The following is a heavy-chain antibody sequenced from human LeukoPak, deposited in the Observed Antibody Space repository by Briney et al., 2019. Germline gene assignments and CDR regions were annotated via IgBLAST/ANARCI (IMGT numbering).Heavy chain of an antibody. Sequence: GGSLRLSCGASGFIFSRSWMTWVRQASGEGLEWLGNINDDGTVQKYGASVKGRFTISRDNTKNSLYLQMNSLRADDTALYYCARNLCSTTSCYPYYFDHWGQGTLVPVSS. V-gene: IGHV3-7*03. D-gene: IGHD2-2*01. J-gene: IGHJ4*02. CDR2: INDDGTVQ. CDR1: GFIFSRSW. CDR3: ARNLCSTTSCYPYYFDH.